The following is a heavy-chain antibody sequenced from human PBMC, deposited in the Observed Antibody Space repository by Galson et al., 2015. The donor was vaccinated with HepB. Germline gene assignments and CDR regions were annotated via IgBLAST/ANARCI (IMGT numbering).Heavy chain of an antibody. J-gene: IGHJ4*02. CDR2: ISSSSSYT. CDR3: ARARSDDYSNYVDY. CDR1: GFTFSDYY. V-gene: IGHV3-11*06. D-gene: IGHD4-11*01. Sequence: SLRLSCAASGFTFSDYYMSWIRQAPGKGLEWVSYISSSSSYTNYADSVKGRFTISRDNAKNSLCLQMNSLRAEDTAVYYCARARSDDYSNYVDYWGQGTLVTVSS.